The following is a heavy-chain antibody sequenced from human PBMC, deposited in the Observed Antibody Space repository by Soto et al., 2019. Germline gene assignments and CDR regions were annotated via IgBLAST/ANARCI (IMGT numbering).Heavy chain of an antibody. D-gene: IGHD1-1*01. Sequence: QVQLQESGPGLVKPSETLSLTCTVSGDSVSNYYWNWIRRPPGKGLEWSGYISYSGSTTYNPSLKSRVTISVDTSKNQFALKLTSVTAADTAVYYCARDQLRDYMDVWGKGTTVTVSS. CDR3: ARDQLRDYMDV. CDR2: ISYSGST. CDR1: GDSVSNYY. V-gene: IGHV4-59*02. J-gene: IGHJ6*03.